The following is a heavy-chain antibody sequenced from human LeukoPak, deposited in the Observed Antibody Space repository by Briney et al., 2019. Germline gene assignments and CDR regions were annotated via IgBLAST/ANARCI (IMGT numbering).Heavy chain of an antibody. CDR3: AKNQGQWLVPVDY. Sequence: GGPLRLSCAASGFTFSNYAMSWVRQAPGKGLEWVSSMSGSGGSTYYADSVKGRFTISRDNSKNTLYLQMNNLRAEDTALYYCAKNQGQWLVPVDYWGQGTLVTVSS. J-gene: IGHJ4*02. CDR2: MSGSGGST. D-gene: IGHD6-19*01. V-gene: IGHV3-23*01. CDR1: GFTFSNYA.